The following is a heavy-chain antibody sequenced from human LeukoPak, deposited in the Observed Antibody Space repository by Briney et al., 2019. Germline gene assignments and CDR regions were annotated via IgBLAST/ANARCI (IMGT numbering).Heavy chain of an antibody. V-gene: IGHV4-34*01. CDR3: ARVGADGSGFLFDY. CDR2: INHSGST. CDR1: GGSFSGYY. Sequence: PETLSLTCAVYGGSFSGYYWSWIRQPAGKGLEWIGEINHSGSTNYNPSLKSRVTISVDTSKNQFSLKLSSVTAADTAVYYCARVGADGSGFLFDYWGQGTLVTVSS. J-gene: IGHJ4*02. D-gene: IGHD3-10*01.